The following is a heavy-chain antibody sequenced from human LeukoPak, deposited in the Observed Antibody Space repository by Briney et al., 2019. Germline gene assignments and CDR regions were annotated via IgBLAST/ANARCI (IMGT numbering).Heavy chain of an antibody. V-gene: IGHV3-7*01. D-gene: IGHD1-26*01. CDR2: TKQDESEK. Sequence: PGGSRTLSWPTAGFTFSLFWMAWVRQVQGEGLEWVATTKQDESEKYYVDSVRGRFTISRDNAKNSLYLQMNSLRAEDTAVYYCARSIVGTTGRYYYYDMDVWGKGTTVTVSS. CDR1: GFTFSLFW. J-gene: IGHJ6*03. CDR3: ARSIVGTTGRYYYYDMDV.